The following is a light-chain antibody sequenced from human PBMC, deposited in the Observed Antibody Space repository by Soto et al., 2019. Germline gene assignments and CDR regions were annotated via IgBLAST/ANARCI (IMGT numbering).Light chain of an antibody. CDR3: QSFDINVLALI. CDR1: NSNIGAGFG. Sequence: QSVLTQPPSVSGAPGQRVTISCTGSNSNIGAGFGVKLYQQFPRTAPRPLIYSNTNRPSEVPDRFSASKSGTSASLAITGLRAEDEADYYCQSFDINVLALIFGVGTKLTVL. J-gene: IGLJ2*01. CDR2: SNT. V-gene: IGLV1-40*01.